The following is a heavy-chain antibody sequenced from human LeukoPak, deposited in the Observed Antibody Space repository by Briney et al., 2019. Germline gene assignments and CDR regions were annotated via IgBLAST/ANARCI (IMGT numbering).Heavy chain of an antibody. Sequence: SQTLSLTCTVSGGSINNGGYYWSWIRQHPGKGLEWIGYIYYSGSTYYNPSLKSRVTISVDRSKNQFSLKLSSVTAADTAVYYCARAPLGYCSSTSCSYFDYWGQGTLVTVSS. CDR2: IYYSGST. CDR3: ARAPLGYCSSTSCSYFDY. V-gene: IGHV4-31*03. CDR1: GGSINNGGYY. J-gene: IGHJ4*02. D-gene: IGHD2-2*01.